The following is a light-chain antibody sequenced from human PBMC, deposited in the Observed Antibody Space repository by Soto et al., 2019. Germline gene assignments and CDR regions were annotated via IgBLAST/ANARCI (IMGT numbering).Light chain of an antibody. Sequence: DIQMTQSPSTLSASVGDRVTITCRASQSISSWLAWYQQKPGKAPKLLIYKASSLESGVPSRFSGSGSGTEFPLTISSLQPDDFATYYCQQYNSYPITFGQGTLLEIK. J-gene: IGKJ5*01. V-gene: IGKV1-5*03. CDR2: KAS. CDR3: QQYNSYPIT. CDR1: QSISSW.